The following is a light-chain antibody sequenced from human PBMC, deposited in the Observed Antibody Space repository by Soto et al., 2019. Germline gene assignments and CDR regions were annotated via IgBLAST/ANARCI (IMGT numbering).Light chain of an antibody. CDR1: SSNIGSNS. V-gene: IGLV1-44*01. CDR3: ASWDDSLSGYV. J-gene: IGLJ1*01. Sequence: QSVVTQTPSTSGTPGQRVTISCSGSSSNIGSNSVNWYQQLQGTAPKLVIYSNNQRPSGVPDRFSGSKSGTSASLAISGLRSEDEADYYCASWDDSLSGYVFGTGTKLPS. CDR2: SNN.